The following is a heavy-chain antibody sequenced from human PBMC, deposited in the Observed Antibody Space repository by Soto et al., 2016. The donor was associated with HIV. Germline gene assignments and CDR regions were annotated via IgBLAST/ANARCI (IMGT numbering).Heavy chain of an antibody. CDR1: GGTFNNYG. CDR2: IIPVLSTT. CDR3: AKVDTDHFGAFDI. Sequence: QVQLVQSGAELKKPGSSVKVSCTASGGTFNNYGLNWVRQAPGQGPEWMGGIIPVLSTTHFVQKFQGRLTITADKSTSTSYMEMSSLRSEDTAMFYCAKVDTDHFGAFDIWGQGTMVTVSS. D-gene: IGHD5-18*01. V-gene: IGHV1-69*14. J-gene: IGHJ3*02.